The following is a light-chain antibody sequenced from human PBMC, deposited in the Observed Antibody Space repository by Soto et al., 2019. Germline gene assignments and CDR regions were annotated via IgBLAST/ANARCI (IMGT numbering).Light chain of an antibody. CDR2: GAS. Sequence: EIVLTQSPGTLSLSPGERATLSCRASQSVSSIYLAWYQQKPGQAPRPLIYGASRSATGIPDRFSGSGSGTDFTLTISRLEPEDFAVYYCLQYGSSPYTFGQGTKLEIK. CDR1: QSVSSIY. V-gene: IGKV3-20*01. J-gene: IGKJ2*01. CDR3: LQYGSSPYT.